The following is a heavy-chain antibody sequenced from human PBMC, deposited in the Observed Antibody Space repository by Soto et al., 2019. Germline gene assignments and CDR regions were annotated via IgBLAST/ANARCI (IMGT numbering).Heavy chain of an antibody. D-gene: IGHD1-26*01. J-gene: IGHJ4*02. CDR3: ASIPPSAVGATSEFDY. CDR2: INGNRSST. V-gene: IGHV3-74*01. CDR1: GFTFSIYC. Sequence: EVQLVESGGGLVQPGGSLSLSCAASGFTFSIYCMHWVRQAPGKGLVWVSRINGNRSSTRYADSVKGRFTISRDNAKNTLLLQKNSLGAENTGVYYCASIPPSAVGATSEFDYWGQGILVTVSS.